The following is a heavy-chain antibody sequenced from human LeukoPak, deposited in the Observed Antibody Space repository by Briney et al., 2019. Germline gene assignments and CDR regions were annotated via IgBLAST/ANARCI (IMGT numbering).Heavy chain of an antibody. CDR3: ARGDWGDNWFDP. Sequence: SETLSLTCAVYGGSFSGYYWSWIRQPPGKGLEWIGEINHSGSTNYNPSLKSRVTISVDTSKNQFSLKLSSVAAADTAVYYCARGDWGDNWFDPWGQGTLVTVSS. J-gene: IGHJ5*02. CDR2: INHSGST. D-gene: IGHD3/OR15-3a*01. CDR1: GGSFSGYY. V-gene: IGHV4-34*01.